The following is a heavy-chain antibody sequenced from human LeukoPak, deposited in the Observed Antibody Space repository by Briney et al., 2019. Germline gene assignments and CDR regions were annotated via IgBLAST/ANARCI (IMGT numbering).Heavy chain of an antibody. CDR2: IIPIFGTS. J-gene: IGHJ3*02. D-gene: IGHD1-26*01. CDR1: GGTFSSYA. V-gene: IGHV1-69*13. CDR3: ARDCGDSGSYYWDAFDI. Sequence: AASVKVSCKASGGTFSSYAISWARQAPGQGREWMGGIIPIFGTSNYAQKFQGRVTITADESTSTAYMELSSLRSEDTAVYYCARDCGDSGSYYWDAFDIWGQGTMVTVSS.